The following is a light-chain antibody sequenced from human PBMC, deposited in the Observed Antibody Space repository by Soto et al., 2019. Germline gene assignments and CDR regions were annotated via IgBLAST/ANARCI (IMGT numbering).Light chain of an antibody. CDR2: DGS. CDR1: QSVTSTY. CDR3: QQFDSSRVYS. Sequence: EIVLTQSPVTPSLSPGERATLSCRASQSVTSTYLAWYQQKPGQSPRLIIYDGSTRASGFPDRFSGGGSGTDFTLTISRLEPEDSAVYYCHCQQFDSSRVYSFGQGTKLEI. J-gene: IGKJ2*03. V-gene: IGKV3-20*01.